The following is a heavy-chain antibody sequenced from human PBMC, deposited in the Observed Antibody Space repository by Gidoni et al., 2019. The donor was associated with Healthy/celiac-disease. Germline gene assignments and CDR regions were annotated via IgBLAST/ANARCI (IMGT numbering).Heavy chain of an antibody. CDR1: GGTFSSYA. J-gene: IGHJ6*02. CDR3: AREGGRITIFGVVRPFSYYGMDV. D-gene: IGHD3-3*01. Sequence: QVQLVQSGAEVKKPGSSVKVSCKASGGTFSSYAISWVRQAPGQGLEWMGGIIPIFGTANYAQKFQGRVTITADESTSTAYMELSSLRSEDTAVYYCAREGGRITIFGVVRPFSYYGMDVWGQGTTVTVSS. V-gene: IGHV1-69*01. CDR2: IIPIFGTA.